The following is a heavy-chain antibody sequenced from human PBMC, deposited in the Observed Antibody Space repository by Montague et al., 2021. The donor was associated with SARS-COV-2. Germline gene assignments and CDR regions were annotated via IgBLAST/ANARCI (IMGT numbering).Heavy chain of an antibody. Sequence: SETLSLTCTVAGGSISSGSYYWGWIRQPPGEGLERIGNIHSSGSTYYKSRVTISVDTSKNQFSLKVTSVTAADTAVYYCARRLGGSGWLDYWGQGTLVTVSS. V-gene: IGHV4-39*01. CDR3: ARRLGGSGWLDY. J-gene: IGHJ4*02. CDR1: GGSISSGSYY. D-gene: IGHD6-25*01. CDR2: IHSSGST.